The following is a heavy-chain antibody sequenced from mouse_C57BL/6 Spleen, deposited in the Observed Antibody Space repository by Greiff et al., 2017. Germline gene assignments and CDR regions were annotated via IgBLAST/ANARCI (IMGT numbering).Heavy chain of an antibody. CDR3: TPFTTVVAH. J-gene: IGHJ2*01. CDR2: LDPENGDT. CDR1: GFNIKDDY. V-gene: IGHV14-4*01. Sequence: EVQLQQSGAELVRPGASVKLSCTASGFNIKDDYMHWVKQRPEQGLEWIGWLDPENGDTEYASKLQGKATITADTSSNTAYLQLSSLTSKDTSVYYSTPFTTVVAHWGQGTTLTVSS. D-gene: IGHD1-1*01.